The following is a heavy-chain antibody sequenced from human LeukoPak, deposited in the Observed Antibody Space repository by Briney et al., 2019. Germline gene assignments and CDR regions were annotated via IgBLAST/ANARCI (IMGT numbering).Heavy chain of an antibody. D-gene: IGHD6-13*01. CDR2: INHSGST. CDR3: ARTGSWQFEDEYYFDY. Sequence: SETLSLTCAVYGGSFSGYYWSWIRQPPGKGLEWIGEINHSGSTNYNPSLKSRVTISVDTSKNQFSLKLSSVTAADTAVYYCARTGSWQFEDEYYFDYWGQGTLVTVSS. V-gene: IGHV4-34*01. J-gene: IGHJ4*02. CDR1: GGSFSGYY.